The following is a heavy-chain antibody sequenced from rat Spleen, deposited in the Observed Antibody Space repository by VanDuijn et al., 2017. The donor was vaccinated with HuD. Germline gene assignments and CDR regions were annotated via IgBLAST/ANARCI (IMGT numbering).Heavy chain of an antibody. J-gene: IGHJ4*01. CDR2: ISTRGGST. CDR3: ARPDGYTYVMDV. D-gene: IGHD1-4*01. V-gene: IGHV5-46*01. CDR1: GFTFSSFP. Sequence: EVQLVESGGGLVQPGRSLKLSCAASGFTFSSFPMAWVRQAPTKGLEWVATISTRGGSTYYRDSVKGRFTISRDNAKSTLYLQMNILMSEDTATYYCARPDGYTYVMDVWGQGASVTVSS.